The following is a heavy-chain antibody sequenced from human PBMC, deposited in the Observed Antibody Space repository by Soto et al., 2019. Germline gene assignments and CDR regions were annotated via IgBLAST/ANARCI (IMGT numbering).Heavy chain of an antibody. CDR3: ARDLED. CDR2: IWYYGSDK. J-gene: IGHJ4*02. V-gene: IGHV3-33*01. Sequence: QVQLVESGGGVVQPGRSLRLSCAASGFDFSSYAMHWVRQAPGKGLEWVAVIWYYGSDKYYIDSVKGRFTTSRDNSKNTLYLQMNSLRAEDTAVYYCARDLEDWGQGTLVTVSS. CDR1: GFDFSSYA.